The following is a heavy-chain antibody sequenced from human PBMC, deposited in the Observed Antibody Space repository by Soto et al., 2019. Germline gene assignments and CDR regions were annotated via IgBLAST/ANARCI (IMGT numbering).Heavy chain of an antibody. Sequence: EVQLVESGGGLVQPGGSLRLSCAASGFTFSSYWIHWVRQAPGKGLVWVSRINSDGSSTTYADSVKGRFTTSRDNAKNTLYLQMTSLRAEDTAVYYCARVSREVVPAAIDYWGQGTLVTVSS. CDR3: ARVSREVVPAAIDY. V-gene: IGHV3-74*01. J-gene: IGHJ4*02. D-gene: IGHD2-2*01. CDR1: GFTFSSYW. CDR2: INSDGSST.